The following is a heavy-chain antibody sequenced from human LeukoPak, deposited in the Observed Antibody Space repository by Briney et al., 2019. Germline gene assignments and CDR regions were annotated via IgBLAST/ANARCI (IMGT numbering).Heavy chain of an antibody. CDR3: ARDCSGGTCYLGVLDY. Sequence: SETLSLTCNVSGGSINHYYWSWIRQSPGKGLEWIGYIYNSGTTNYNPSLKSRATISVDTSKNQFSLDLTSVTAADAAVYYCARDCSGGTCYLGVLDYWGQGILVTVSS. V-gene: IGHV4-59*12. D-gene: IGHD2-15*01. CDR1: GGSINHYY. CDR2: IYNSGTT. J-gene: IGHJ4*02.